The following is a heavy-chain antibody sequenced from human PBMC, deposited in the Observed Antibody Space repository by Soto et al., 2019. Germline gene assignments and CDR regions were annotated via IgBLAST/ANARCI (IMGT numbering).Heavy chain of an antibody. V-gene: IGHV3-23*01. Sequence: GGSLRLSCAASGFTFSSYAMSWVRQAPGKGLEWVSVISGSGGSTYYADSVKGRFTISRDNSKNTLYLQMNSLRAEDTAVYYCAKGSNYYYYYMDVWGKGTTVTVSS. J-gene: IGHJ6*03. D-gene: IGHD4-4*01. CDR2: ISGSGGST. CDR1: GFTFSSYA. CDR3: AKGSNYYYYYMDV.